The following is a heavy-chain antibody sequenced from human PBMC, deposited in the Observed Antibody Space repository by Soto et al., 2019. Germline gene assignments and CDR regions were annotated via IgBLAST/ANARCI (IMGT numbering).Heavy chain of an antibody. D-gene: IGHD1-1*01. J-gene: IGHJ4*02. V-gene: IGHV3-23*01. CDR3: AKDRRIQLAIGY. CDR2: ISGSCGST. CDR1: GFTFSSYA. Sequence: GGSLRLSCAASGFTFSSYAMSWVRQAPGKGLEWVSAISGSCGSTYYADSVKGRFTISRDNSKNKLYLQMNSLRAEDTAVYYCAKDRRIQLAIGYWGQGTLVTVSS.